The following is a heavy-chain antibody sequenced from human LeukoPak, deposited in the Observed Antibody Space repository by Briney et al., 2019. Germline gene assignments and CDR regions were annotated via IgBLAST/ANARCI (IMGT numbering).Heavy chain of an antibody. D-gene: IGHD3-3*01. J-gene: IGHJ4*02. Sequence: PSETLSLTCAVYGGSFSGYYWSWIRQPPGKGLEWIGEINHSGSTNYNPSLKSRVTISVDTSKNQFSLKLSSVTAADTAVYYCVRSRLLDYWGQGTLVTVSS. CDR3: VRSRLLDY. V-gene: IGHV4-34*01. CDR1: GGSFSGYY. CDR2: INHSGST.